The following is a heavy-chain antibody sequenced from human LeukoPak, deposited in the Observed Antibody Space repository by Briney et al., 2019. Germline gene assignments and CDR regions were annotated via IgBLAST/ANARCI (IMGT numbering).Heavy chain of an antibody. D-gene: IGHD6-19*01. CDR2: INPNSGGT. CDR1: GYTFTGYY. Sequence: PWASVKVSCKASGYTFTGYYMHWVRQAPGQGLEWMGWINPNSGGTNYAQKFQGRVTMTRDTSISTAYMELSRLRSDDTAVYYCARVLGQWLAPQRYAFDIWGQGTVVTVSS. J-gene: IGHJ3*02. V-gene: IGHV1-2*02. CDR3: ARVLGQWLAPQRYAFDI.